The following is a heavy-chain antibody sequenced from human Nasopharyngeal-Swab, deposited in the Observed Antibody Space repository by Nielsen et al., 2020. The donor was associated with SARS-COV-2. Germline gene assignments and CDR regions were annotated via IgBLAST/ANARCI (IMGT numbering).Heavy chain of an antibody. CDR1: GFTFRSYS. J-gene: IGHJ6*02. Sequence: GESLKISCAASGFTFRSYSMNWVRQAPGMGLEWVSGTSGSGGSTYYADSVKGRFTLSRDNSKNTLYLQMNSLRAEDTAVYYCARHDFWSGYASYYGMDVWGQGTTVTVSS. V-gene: IGHV3-23*01. CDR2: TSGSGGST. CDR3: ARHDFWSGYASYYGMDV. D-gene: IGHD3-3*01.